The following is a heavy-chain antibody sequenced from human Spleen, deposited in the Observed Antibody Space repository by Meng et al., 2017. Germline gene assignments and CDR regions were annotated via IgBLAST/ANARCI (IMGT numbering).Heavy chain of an antibody. V-gene: IGHV4-34*01. CDR3: ARGPTTMAHDFDY. D-gene: IGHD4-11*01. CDR2: INHSGST. CDR1: GGSFSDYY. Sequence: VRLQQWGAGLLKPSEPLSINCVVCGGSFSDYYWSWIRQPPGKGLEWIGEINHSGSTNYNPSLESRATISVDTSQNNLSLKLSSVTAADSAVYYCARGPTTMAHDFDYWGQGTLVTVSS. J-gene: IGHJ4*02.